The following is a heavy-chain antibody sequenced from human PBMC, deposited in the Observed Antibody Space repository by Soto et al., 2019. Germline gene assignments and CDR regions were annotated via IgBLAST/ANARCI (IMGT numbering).Heavy chain of an antibody. J-gene: IGHJ4*02. CDR3: ARDGYCSGGSCDNYFDY. Sequence: QVQLVQSGAEVKKPGASVKVSCKASGYTFTGYYMHWVRQAPGQGLEWMGWINPNSGGTNYAQKFQGRVTMTRDTSISTAYMELSRLRSDDTAVYYCARDGYCSGGSCDNYFDYWGQXTXXXXS. D-gene: IGHD2-15*01. V-gene: IGHV1-2*02. CDR2: INPNSGGT. CDR1: GYTFTGYY.